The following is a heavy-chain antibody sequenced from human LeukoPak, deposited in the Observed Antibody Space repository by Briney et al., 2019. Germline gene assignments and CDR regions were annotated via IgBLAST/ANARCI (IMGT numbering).Heavy chain of an antibody. Sequence: GESLRLSCAAPGFSFTTYWMGWVRQAPGKGLEWVANIKQDGTEKYYVDSVKGRFTISRDNAKNSLYLQMNSLRVEDTAVYYCAKLAKYFYGSETYYFFEHWGQGTPVTASS. D-gene: IGHD3-10*01. J-gene: IGHJ4*02. V-gene: IGHV3-7*01. CDR1: GFSFTTYW. CDR3: AKLAKYFYGSETYYFFEH. CDR2: IKQDGTEK.